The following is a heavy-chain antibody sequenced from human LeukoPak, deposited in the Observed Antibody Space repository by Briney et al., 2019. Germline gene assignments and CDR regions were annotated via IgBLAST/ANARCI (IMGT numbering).Heavy chain of an antibody. D-gene: IGHD6-19*01. J-gene: IGHJ4*02. Sequence: GRSLRLSCAASGFTFSSYAMHWVRQAPGKGLEWVAVISYDGSNKHYADSVKGRFTISRDNSKNTLYLQMNSLRAEDTAVYYCARVGGLVVDYWGQGTLVTVSS. V-gene: IGHV3-30-3*01. CDR2: ISYDGSNK. CDR3: ARVGGLVVDY. CDR1: GFTFSSYA.